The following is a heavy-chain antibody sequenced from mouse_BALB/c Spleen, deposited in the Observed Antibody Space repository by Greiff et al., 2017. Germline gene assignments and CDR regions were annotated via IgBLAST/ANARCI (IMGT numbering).Heavy chain of an antibody. Sequence: DVKLQESGPGLVKPSQTVSLTCTVTGISITTGNYRWSWIRQFPGNKLEWIGYIYYSGTITYNPSLTSRTTITRDTSKNQFFLEMNSLTAEDTATYYCARDGYSTWFAYWGQGTLVTVSA. V-gene: IGHV3-5*02. J-gene: IGHJ3*01. CDR2: IYYSGTI. D-gene: IGHD2-14*01. CDR3: ARDGYSTWFAY. CDR1: GISITTGNYR.